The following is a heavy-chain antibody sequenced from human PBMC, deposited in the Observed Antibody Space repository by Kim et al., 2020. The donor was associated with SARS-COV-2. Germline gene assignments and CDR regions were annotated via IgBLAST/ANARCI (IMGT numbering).Heavy chain of an antibody. J-gene: IGHJ4*02. CDR1: GGSISSYY. CDR2: IYYSGST. V-gene: IGHV4-59*01. Sequence: SETLSLTCTVSGGSISSYYWSWIRQPPGKGLEWIGYIYYSGSTNYNPSLKSRVTISVDTSKNQFSLKLSSVTAADTAVYYCARAPLRRKKNWPPYYFDYWGQGTLVTVSS. D-gene: IGHD1-1*01. CDR3: ARAPLRRKKNWPPYYFDY.